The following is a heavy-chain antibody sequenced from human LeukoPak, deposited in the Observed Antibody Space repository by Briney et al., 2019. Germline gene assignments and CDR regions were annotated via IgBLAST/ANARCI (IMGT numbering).Heavy chain of an antibody. V-gene: IGHV3-23*01. CDR1: GFTFSSYA. CDR2: ISGSGDST. J-gene: IGHJ5*02. Sequence: GGSLRLSCAAAGFTFSSYAMSWVRQAPRKGLECVSSISGSGDSTYYADSVKGRFTISRDNSKNTLYLQMNSLRAEDTAVYYCAKTLSYYDILTGYFSSGQGTLVTVSS. D-gene: IGHD3-9*01. CDR3: AKTLSYYDILTGYFS.